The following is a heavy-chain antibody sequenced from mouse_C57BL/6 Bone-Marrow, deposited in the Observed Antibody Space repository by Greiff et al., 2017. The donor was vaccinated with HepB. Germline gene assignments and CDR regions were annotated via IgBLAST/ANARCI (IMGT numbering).Heavy chain of an antibody. Sequence: QVQLQHPGAELVRPGSSVKLSCKASGYTFTSYWMHWVNQRTIQGLEWMGNIDPSDSETHYNQKFKNKATVTVDKSSSTAYMQLSSLTSEDSAFYYCALFITTVVAWGQGTSVTVSS. CDR2: IDPSDSET. J-gene: IGHJ4*01. CDR1: GYTFTSYW. CDR3: ALFITTVVA. D-gene: IGHD1-1*01. V-gene: IGHV1-52*01.